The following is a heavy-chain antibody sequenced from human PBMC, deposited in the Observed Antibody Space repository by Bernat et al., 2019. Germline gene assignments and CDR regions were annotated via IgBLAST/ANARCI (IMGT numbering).Heavy chain of an antibody. V-gene: IGHV3-30*02. CDR2: IWGDGSKK. J-gene: IGHJ4*02. CDR3: AKGTSGAGDFDY. D-gene: IGHD3-3*02. Sequence: VQLVESGGDLVKPGGSLRLSCAASGFTFSNAWMNWVRQAPGKGLEWVAVIWGDGSKKFYADSVKGRFSISKDDSKNTLYLQMNSLTAEDTAVYYCAKGTSGAGDFDYWGQGALVTVSS. CDR1: GFTFSNAW.